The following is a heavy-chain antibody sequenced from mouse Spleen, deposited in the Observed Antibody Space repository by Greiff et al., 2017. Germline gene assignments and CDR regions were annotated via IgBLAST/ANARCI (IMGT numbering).Heavy chain of an antibody. CDR2: IDPENGDT. Sequence: VQLKQSGAELVRPGASVKLSCTASGFNIKDDYMHWVKQRPEQGLEWIGWIDPENGDTEYASKFQGKATITADTSSNTAYLQLSSLTSEDTAVYYCTQITTVDYYAMDYWGQGTSVTVSS. V-gene: IGHV14-4*01. CDR3: TQITTVDYYAMDY. CDR1: GFNIKDDY. J-gene: IGHJ4*01. D-gene: IGHD1-1*01.